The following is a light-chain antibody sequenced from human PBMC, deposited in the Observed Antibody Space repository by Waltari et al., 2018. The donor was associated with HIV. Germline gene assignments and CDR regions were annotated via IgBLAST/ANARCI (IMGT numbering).Light chain of an antibody. CDR3: QQYDNLSVT. CDR1: QDISNY. CDR2: DAS. Sequence: DIQMTQSPSSLSASVGDRVTITCQASQDISNYLNWYQQKPGKVPKLLIFDASHLETGVPSRFSGSGSGTDFTFTISSLQPDDIATYYCQQYDNLSVTFGQGTKLEIK. V-gene: IGKV1-33*01. J-gene: IGKJ2*01.